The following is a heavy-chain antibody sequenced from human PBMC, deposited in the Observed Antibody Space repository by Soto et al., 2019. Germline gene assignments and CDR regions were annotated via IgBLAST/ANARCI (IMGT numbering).Heavy chain of an antibody. Sequence: SETLSLTCTVSGGTISSYYWSWIRQPPGKGLEWIGYIYYSGSTNYNPSLKSRVTISVDTSKNQFSLKLSSVTAADTAVYYCARSGNWFDPWGQGTLVTVSS. J-gene: IGHJ5*02. CDR3: ARSGNWFDP. CDR2: IYYSGST. CDR1: GGTISSYY. V-gene: IGHV4-59*01.